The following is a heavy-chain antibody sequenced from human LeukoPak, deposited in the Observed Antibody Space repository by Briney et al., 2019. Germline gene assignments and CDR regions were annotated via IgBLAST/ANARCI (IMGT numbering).Heavy chain of an antibody. CDR1: GFTFDDYG. V-gene: IGHV3-20*04. Sequence: GGSLRLSCAVSGFTFDDYGMSWVRQAPGKGLEWVSGINWNGGSTGYADSVKGRFTISRDNAKNSLYLQMNSLRAEDTALYYCARAGYCSGGSCYSYYYYYYMDVWGKGTTVTVSS. J-gene: IGHJ6*03. CDR3: ARAGYCSGGSCYSYYYYYYMDV. D-gene: IGHD2-15*01. CDR2: INWNGGST.